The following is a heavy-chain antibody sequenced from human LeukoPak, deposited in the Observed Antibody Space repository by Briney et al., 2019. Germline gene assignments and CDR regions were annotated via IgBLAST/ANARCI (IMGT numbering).Heavy chain of an antibody. J-gene: IGHJ6*02. D-gene: IGHD1-26*01. CDR3: ARSVGASNNYFYYGMDV. Sequence: GGSLRLSCAASGFTFSSYAMSWVRQAPGKGLEWVATINQDGSAEYYVDSVKGRFTMSRDNAKNSVYLQMDSLRAEETALYYCARSVGASNNYFYYGMDVWGQGTTVTVSS. CDR2: INQDGSAE. CDR1: GFTFSSYA. V-gene: IGHV3-7*01.